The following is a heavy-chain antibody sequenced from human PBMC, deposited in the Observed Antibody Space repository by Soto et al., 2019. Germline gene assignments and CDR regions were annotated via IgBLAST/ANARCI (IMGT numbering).Heavy chain of an antibody. CDR3: ATDQLSLLNYDY. J-gene: IGHJ4*02. V-gene: IGHV3-21*01. CDR1: GFTFSSYS. D-gene: IGHD1-1*01. Sequence: VGSLRLSCAASGFTFSSYSMNWVRQAPGKGLEWVSTISSTSIYIYYADSVRGRFTISRDNAKNSLYLQMNSLRAEDTAIYYCATDQLSLLNYDYWAQGTLVTVSS. CDR2: ISSTSIYI.